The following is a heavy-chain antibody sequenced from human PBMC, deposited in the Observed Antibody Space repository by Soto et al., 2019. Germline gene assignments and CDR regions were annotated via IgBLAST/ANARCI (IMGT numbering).Heavy chain of an antibody. CDR3: ARLRAVYGGDY. V-gene: IGHV3-74*01. J-gene: IGHJ6*04. CDR2: INSDGSST. D-gene: IGHD4-17*01. Sequence: GGSLRLSCAASGFTFSSYWMHWVRQAPGKGLVWVSRINSDGSSTSYADSVKGRFTISRDNAKNTLYLQMNSLRAEDTAVYCGARLRAVYGGDYWGKGTTVTVSS. CDR1: GFTFSSYW.